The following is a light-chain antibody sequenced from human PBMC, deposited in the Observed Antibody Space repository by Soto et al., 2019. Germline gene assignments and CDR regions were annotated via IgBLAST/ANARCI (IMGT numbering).Light chain of an antibody. CDR2: ANK. J-gene: IGLJ2*01. CDR3: AAWDDSLNGPV. Sequence: QSVLTQPPSVSGAPGQRVTISCTGSSSNIGAGYDVHWYRQLPGTAPKLLIYANKNRPAGVPDRFSASKSGTSASLAITGLQAEDEADYYCAAWDDSLNGPVFGGGTQLTVL. CDR1: SSNIGAGYD. V-gene: IGLV1-40*01.